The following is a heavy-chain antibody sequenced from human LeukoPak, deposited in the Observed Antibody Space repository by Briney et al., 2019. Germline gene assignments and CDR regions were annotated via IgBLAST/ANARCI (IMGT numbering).Heavy chain of an antibody. J-gene: IGHJ5*02. Sequence: ASVKVSCKASGGTFSSYAISWVRQAPGQGLEWMGGIIPIFGTANYAQKFQGRVTITTDESTSTAYMELNMLRSEATARYDCARGGYCSGGSCYDYNWFDPWGQGTLVTVSS. D-gene: IGHD2-15*01. V-gene: IGHV1-69*05. CDR2: IIPIFGTA. CDR3: ARGGYCSGGSCYDYNWFDP. CDR1: GGTFSSYA.